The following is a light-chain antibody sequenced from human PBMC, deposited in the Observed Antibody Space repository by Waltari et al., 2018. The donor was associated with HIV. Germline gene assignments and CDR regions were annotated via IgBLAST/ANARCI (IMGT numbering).Light chain of an antibody. CDR2: AAS. CDR1: QSISTY. CDR3: QQSFSRVT. Sequence: DIQLTQSPSSLSASSGDKVVITCRASQSISTYVNWYQQKPGRAPNLLIYAASTLQSGVPSRFSGGASGTDFTLTISGLQVEDFATYYCQQSFSRVTFGPGTKVYV. V-gene: IGKV1-39*01. J-gene: IGKJ3*01.